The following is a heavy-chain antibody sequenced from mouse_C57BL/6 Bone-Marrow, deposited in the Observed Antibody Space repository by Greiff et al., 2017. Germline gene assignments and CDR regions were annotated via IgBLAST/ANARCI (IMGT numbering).Heavy chain of an antibody. CDR1: GYAFTNYL. Sequence: QVQLQQSGAELVRPGTSVKVSCKASGYAFTNYLIEWVKQRPGQGLEWIGVINPGSGGTNYNEKFKGKATLTADKSSSTAYMQLSSLTSEDSAVYFCARWGITTVVASDYYAMDYWGQGTSVTVSS. D-gene: IGHD1-1*01. CDR2: INPGSGGT. CDR3: ARWGITTVVASDYYAMDY. V-gene: IGHV1-54*01. J-gene: IGHJ4*01.